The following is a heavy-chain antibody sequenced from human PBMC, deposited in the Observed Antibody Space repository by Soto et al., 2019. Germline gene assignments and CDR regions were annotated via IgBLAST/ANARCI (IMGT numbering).Heavy chain of an antibody. CDR2: MNPNSGNT. J-gene: IGHJ3*01. V-gene: IGHV1-8*01. Sequence: QVQLVQSGAEVRRPGTSVMVSCKTSGNTFTDYDINWVRQATGQGLEWMGWMNPNSGNTGYAQKFQGRVSMTRNTATSTAYMELSSLRSDDTAIYYCARDSSTTNPVWGQGTMVTVSS. D-gene: IGHD2-2*01. CDR3: ARDSSTTNPV. CDR1: GNTFTDYD.